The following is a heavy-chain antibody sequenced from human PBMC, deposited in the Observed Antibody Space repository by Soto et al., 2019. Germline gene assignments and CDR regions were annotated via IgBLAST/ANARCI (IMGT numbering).Heavy chain of an antibody. CDR2: ISSSSSYI. Sequence: GGSLRLSCAASGFTFSSYSMNWVRQAPGKGLEWVSSISSSSSYIYYADSVKGRFTISRDNAKNSLYLQMNSLRAEDTAVYYCARAPRRNVDIGPLWFDPWGHGTLVTVSS. V-gene: IGHV3-21*01. CDR1: GFTFSSYS. J-gene: IGHJ5*02. D-gene: IGHD5-12*01. CDR3: ARAPRRNVDIGPLWFDP.